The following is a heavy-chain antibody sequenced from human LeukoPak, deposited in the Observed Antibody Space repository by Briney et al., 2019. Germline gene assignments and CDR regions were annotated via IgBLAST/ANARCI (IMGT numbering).Heavy chain of an antibody. D-gene: IGHD5-18*01. J-gene: IGHJ6*02. CDR2: IYYSGST. CDR3: ARVSGYSYGNSYYYYYGMDF. Sequence: SETLSLTCPVSGGSISSYYWSGMRQPPGKGLEWIGYIYYSGSTNYNPSLKSRVTISVDTSKNQFSLKLSSVTAADTAVYYCARVSGYSYGNSYYYYYGMDFCGQGTTVTVSS. V-gene: IGHV4-59*01. CDR1: GGSISSYY.